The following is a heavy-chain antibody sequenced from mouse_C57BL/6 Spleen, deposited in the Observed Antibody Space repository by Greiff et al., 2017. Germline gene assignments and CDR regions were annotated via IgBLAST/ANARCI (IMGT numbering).Heavy chain of an antibody. V-gene: IGHV1-9*01. D-gene: IGHD2-3*01. Sequence: VQLQESGAELMKPGASVKLSCKATGYTFTGYWIEWVKQRPGHGLEWIGEILPGSGSTNYHEKFKGKATFTADTSSNTAYMQLSSLTTEDSAIYYCARSDGYYFDYWGQGTTLTVSS. CDR3: ARSDGYYFDY. CDR1: GYTFTGYW. CDR2: ILPGSGST. J-gene: IGHJ2*01.